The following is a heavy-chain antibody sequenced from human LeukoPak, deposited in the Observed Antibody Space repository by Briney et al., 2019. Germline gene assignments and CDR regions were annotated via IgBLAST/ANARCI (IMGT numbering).Heavy chain of an antibody. CDR1: GFTFSSYG. D-gene: IGHD3-22*01. CDR3: ARTADSSDPRREVADY. CDR2: ISYDGSNK. V-gene: IGHV3-30*03. J-gene: IGHJ4*01. Sequence: GGSLRLSCAASGFTFSSYGMHWVRQAPGKGLEWVAVISYDGSNKYYADSVKGRFTISRDNSKNTLYLQMNSLRAEDTAVYYCARTADSSDPRREVADYWGQGTLVTGSS.